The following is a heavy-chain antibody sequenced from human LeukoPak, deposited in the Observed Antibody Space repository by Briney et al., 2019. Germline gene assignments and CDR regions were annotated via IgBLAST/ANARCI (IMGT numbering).Heavy chain of an antibody. V-gene: IGHV3-53*01. J-gene: IGHJ4*02. D-gene: IGHD6-19*01. CDR2: IYSGGST. Sequence: GESLRLSCAASGFTVSSNYMSRVRQAPGKGLEWVSVIYSGGSTYYADSVKGRFTISRDNSKNTLYLQMNSLRAEDTAVYYCARAASIAVAGHFYYWGQGTLVTVSS. CDR1: GFTVSSNY. CDR3: ARAASIAVAGHFYY.